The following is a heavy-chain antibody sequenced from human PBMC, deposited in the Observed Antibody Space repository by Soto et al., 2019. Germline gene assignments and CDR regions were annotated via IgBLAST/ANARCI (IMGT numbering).Heavy chain of an antibody. J-gene: IGHJ4*02. V-gene: IGHV1-69*13. CDR2: FIAMLGTP. D-gene: IGHD2-2*01. Sequence: SVKVSCKASGGTFGSQGIAWVRQAPGQGLEWMGGFIAMLGTPTYAKKVQGRATISADESLTSSYLELRRLRSEDTGVYFCARGAMSNFDYWGQGSVVTVSS. CDR3: ARGAMSNFDY. CDR1: GGTFGSQG.